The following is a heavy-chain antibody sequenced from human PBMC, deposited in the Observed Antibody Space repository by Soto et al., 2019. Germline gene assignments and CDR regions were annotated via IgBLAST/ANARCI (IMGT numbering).Heavy chain of an antibody. Sequence: GGSLRLSCAASGFTFSSYAMHWVRQAPGKGLEWVAVISYDGSNKYYADSVKGRFTISRDNSKNTLYLQMNSLRAEDTAVYYCARSPYSSGWNYYYGMDVWGQGTTVTVSS. CDR3: ARSPYSSGWNYYYGMDV. D-gene: IGHD6-19*01. CDR1: GFTFSSYA. CDR2: ISYDGSNK. J-gene: IGHJ6*02. V-gene: IGHV3-30-3*01.